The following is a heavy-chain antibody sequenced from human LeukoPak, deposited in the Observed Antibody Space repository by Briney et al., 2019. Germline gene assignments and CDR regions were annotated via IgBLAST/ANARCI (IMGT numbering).Heavy chain of an antibody. D-gene: IGHD6-13*01. CDR1: GFIFRSYG. V-gene: IGHV3-33*01. Sequence: AGGSLRLSCAASGFIFRSYGMHWVRQTPGEGLEWVAAIWYDGSNKYYAGSVKGRFTISRDNSENTLSLQMNSLRGEDTAVYYCARDNVATGVRYFDHWGQGTLVTVSS. CDR3: ARDNVATGVRYFDH. J-gene: IGHJ4*02. CDR2: IWYDGSNK.